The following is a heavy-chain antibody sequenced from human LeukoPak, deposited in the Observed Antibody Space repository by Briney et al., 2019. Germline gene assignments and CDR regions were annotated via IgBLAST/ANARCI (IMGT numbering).Heavy chain of an antibody. CDR2: INHSGST. Sequence: SETLSLTCAVYGGSFSGYYWSWIRQLPGKGLEWIGEINHSGSTNYNPSLKSLVTISVDTSKNQCSLKLSSVTAADTAVYYCARGGSPSYYYDSSGYPSPFDYWGQGTLVTVSS. CDR3: ARGGSPSYYYDSSGYPSPFDY. J-gene: IGHJ4*02. D-gene: IGHD3-22*01. V-gene: IGHV4-34*01. CDR1: GGSFSGYY.